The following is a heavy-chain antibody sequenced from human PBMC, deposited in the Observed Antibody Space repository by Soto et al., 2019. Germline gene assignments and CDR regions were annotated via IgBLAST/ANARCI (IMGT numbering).Heavy chain of an antibody. CDR1: GFTFSSYW. CDR3: ARKVYYYDSSPAGWFAP. D-gene: IGHD3-22*01. V-gene: IGHV3-7*01. Sequence: GGSLRLSCAASGFTFSSYWMSWVRQAPGKGLEWVANIKQDGSEKYYVDSVKGRFTISRDNAKNSLYLQMNSLRAEDTAVYYCARKVYYYDSSPAGWFAPWGQGTLVTVSS. CDR2: IKQDGSEK. J-gene: IGHJ5*02.